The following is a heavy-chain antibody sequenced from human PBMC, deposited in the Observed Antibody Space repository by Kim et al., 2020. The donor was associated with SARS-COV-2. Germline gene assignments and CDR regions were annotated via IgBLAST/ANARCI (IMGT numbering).Heavy chain of an antibody. CDR1: GYTFTSYY. Sequence: ASVKVSCKASGYTFTSYYMHWVRQAPGQGLEWMGIINPSGESTTYAQKFQDRVTMTRDTSTNTVYMEVSGLRSEDTAVYYCARGSSKNNWDYWGQGSLVTVSS. D-gene: IGHD1-20*01. CDR3: ARGSSKNNWDY. V-gene: IGHV1-46*01. J-gene: IGHJ4*02. CDR2: INPSGEST.